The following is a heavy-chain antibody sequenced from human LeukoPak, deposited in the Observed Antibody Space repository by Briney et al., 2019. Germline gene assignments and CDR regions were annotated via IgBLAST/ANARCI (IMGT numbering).Heavy chain of an antibody. D-gene: IGHD4/OR15-4a*01. CDR3: ARHANYPNAFDI. CDR1: GGSISSSSYY. J-gene: IGHJ3*02. CDR2: IYYSGST. V-gene: IGHV4-39*01. Sequence: TSETLSLTCTVSGGSISSSSYYWGWIRQPPGKGLEWIGSIYYSGSTYYNPSLKSRVTISVDTSKNQFSLKLSSVTAADTAVYYCARHANYPNAFDIWGQGTMVTVSS.